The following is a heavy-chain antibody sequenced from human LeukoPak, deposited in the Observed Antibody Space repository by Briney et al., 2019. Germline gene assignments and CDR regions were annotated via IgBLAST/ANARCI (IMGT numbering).Heavy chain of an antibody. Sequence: GGSLRLSCAASGFTVSSNYMSWVRQAPGEGLEWVSVIYGGGKTYYADSVKGRFTISRDNSKNTLYLQMNSLRAEDTAVYYCARVYELLFDYWGQGTLVTVSS. V-gene: IGHV3-53*01. CDR1: GFTVSSNY. CDR3: ARVYELLFDY. J-gene: IGHJ4*02. D-gene: IGHD2-21*02. CDR2: IYGGGKT.